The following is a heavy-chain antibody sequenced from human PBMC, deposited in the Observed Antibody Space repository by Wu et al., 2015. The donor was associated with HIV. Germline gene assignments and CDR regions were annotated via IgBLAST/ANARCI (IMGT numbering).Heavy chain of an antibody. D-gene: IGHD6-13*01. V-gene: IGHV1-2*02. CDR2: INPNSGGT. CDR1: GDTFSNYA. J-gene: IGHJ3*02. Sequence: QVQLVQSGAEVKKPGSSVRVSCKASGDTFSNYAISWVRQAPGQGLEWMGWINPNSGGTNYAQKFQGRVTMTRDTSISTAYMELSSLRSEDTAVYYCARESIAAAGTGDAFDIWGQGTMVTVSS. CDR3: ARESIAAAGTGDAFDI.